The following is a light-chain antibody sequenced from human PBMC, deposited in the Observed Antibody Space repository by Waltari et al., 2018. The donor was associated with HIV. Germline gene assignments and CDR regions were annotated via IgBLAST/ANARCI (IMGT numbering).Light chain of an antibody. CDR3: GTWDSSLSAWV. CDR2: DKN. V-gene: IGLV1-51*01. CDR1: SSNIGTNY. J-gene: IGLJ3*02. Sequence: QSVFTQPPSVSAAPGQKVTISCSGRSSNIGTNYVSWYQQLPGTAPKLLIYDKNKRPSGIPDRFSGSKSGTSATLGVTGLQTGDEADYYCGTWDSSLSAWVFGGGTKLTVL.